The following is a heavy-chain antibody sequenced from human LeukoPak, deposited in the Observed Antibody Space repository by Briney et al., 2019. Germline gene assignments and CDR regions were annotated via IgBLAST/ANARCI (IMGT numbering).Heavy chain of an antibody. Sequence: GGSLRLSCAASGFTFSSYGMHWVRQAPGKGLEWVAFIRYDGSNKYYADSVKGRFTISRDNSKNTLYLQMNSLRAEDTAVYYCAKDSMAGTSYYYYMDVWGKGTTVTISS. V-gene: IGHV3-30*02. J-gene: IGHJ6*03. CDR1: GFTFSSYG. CDR3: AKDSMAGTSYYYYMDV. CDR2: IRYDGSNK. D-gene: IGHD6-19*01.